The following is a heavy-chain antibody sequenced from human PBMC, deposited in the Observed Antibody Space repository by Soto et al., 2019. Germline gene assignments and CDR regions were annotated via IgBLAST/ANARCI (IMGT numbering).Heavy chain of an antibody. D-gene: IGHD3-16*01. Sequence: EVQLVETGGGLIQPGGSLRLSCAASGFTVSSNYMSWVRQAPGKGLEWVSVIYSGGSTYYADSVKGRFTISRDNSKNTLYLQMNSLRAEDTAVYYYARDSVTWGIDAFDIWGQGTMVTVSS. CDR3: ARDSVTWGIDAFDI. CDR2: IYSGGST. CDR1: GFTVSSNY. J-gene: IGHJ3*02. V-gene: IGHV3-53*02.